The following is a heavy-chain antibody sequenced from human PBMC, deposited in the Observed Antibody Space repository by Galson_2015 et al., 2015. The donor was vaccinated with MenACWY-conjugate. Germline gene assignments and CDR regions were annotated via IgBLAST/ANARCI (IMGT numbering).Heavy chain of an antibody. CDR2: TYYRSKWYF. CDR1: GDSVTGNTVA. Sequence: CAISGDSVTGNTVAWIWIRQSPSRGLEWLGTTYYRSKWYFDYASSMKSRIIINADTSKSQISLQMSSVTPEDAGVYYCTRALTARPPYYYYALDVWGQGTTVTVAS. J-gene: IGHJ6*02. D-gene: IGHD6-6*01. V-gene: IGHV6-1*01. CDR3: TRALTARPPYYYYALDV.